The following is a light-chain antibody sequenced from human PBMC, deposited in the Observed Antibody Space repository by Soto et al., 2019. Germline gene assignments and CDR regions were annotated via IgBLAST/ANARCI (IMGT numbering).Light chain of an antibody. V-gene: IGKV3-11*01. J-gene: IGKJ1*01. CDR3: QQRSNWPGT. Sequence: EIVLTQSPATLSLSPGERATLSCRASQSVSIYLAWYQQKPGQAPRLLIYDASNRATGIPARFSGSGSGTDFTLTISRLEAEDFAVYYCQQRSNWPGTFGQGTKVEIK. CDR2: DAS. CDR1: QSVSIY.